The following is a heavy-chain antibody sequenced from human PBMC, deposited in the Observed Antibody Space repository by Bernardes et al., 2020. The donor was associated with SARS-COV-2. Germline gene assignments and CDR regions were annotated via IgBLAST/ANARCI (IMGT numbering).Heavy chain of an antibody. D-gene: IGHD2-21*02. J-gene: IGHJ6*02. Sequence: SETLSLTCTVSGASISSSNYYWGWIRQPPGKGLEWIGSIYSSGSSYYNPSLQSRVRGPVDTSRNQFSLRLSFVTAADTAVYHCAGSSCGIDCYIGGLRSWDYGMDVWGQGTTVTVSS. CDR1: GASISSSNYY. V-gene: IGHV4-39*01. CDR2: IYSSGSS. CDR3: AGSSCGIDCYIGGLRSWDYGMDV.